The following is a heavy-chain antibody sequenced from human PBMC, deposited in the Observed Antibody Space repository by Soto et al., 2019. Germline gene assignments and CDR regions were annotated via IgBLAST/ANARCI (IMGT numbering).Heavy chain of an antibody. CDR3: AKDGRYYYDSSGYYFLAGYYYYGMDV. CDR1: GFTFSSYG. Sequence: GGSLRLSCAASGFTFSSYGMHWVRQAPGKGLELVAVISYDGSNKYYADSVKGRFTISRDNSKNTLYLQMNSLRAEDTAVYYCAKDGRYYYDSSGYYFLAGYYYYGMDVWGQGTTVTVSS. D-gene: IGHD3-22*01. V-gene: IGHV3-30*18. CDR2: ISYDGSNK. J-gene: IGHJ6*02.